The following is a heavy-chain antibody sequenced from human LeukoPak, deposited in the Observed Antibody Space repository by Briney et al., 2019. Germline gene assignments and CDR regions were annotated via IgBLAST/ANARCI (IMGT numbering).Heavy chain of an antibody. CDR1: GFTFGSYP. D-gene: IGHD2-8*01. Sequence: GGSLRLSCAASGFTFGSYPMTWVRQAPGKGLEWVSTISGGGGDTEYADSAKGRFTISRDNSKNTLYLQMNSLRVEDTAVYFCAKDRGHCTNGVCHNYYYMDVWGKGTPVTVSS. CDR3: AKDRGHCTNGVCHNYYYMDV. J-gene: IGHJ6*03. V-gene: IGHV3-23*01. CDR2: ISGGGGDT.